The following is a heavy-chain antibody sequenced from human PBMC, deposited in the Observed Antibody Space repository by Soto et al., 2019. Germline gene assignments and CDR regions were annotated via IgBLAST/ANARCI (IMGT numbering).Heavy chain of an antibody. J-gene: IGHJ4*02. V-gene: IGHV3-48*02. CDR3: AKFFGSGFDY. D-gene: IGHD6-19*01. CDR1: GFTFSTDS. Sequence: EVQLVESGGGLVQPGGSLRLSCVASGFTFSTDSMNWVRQAPGKGLEWVAHISTSGATRYYADSVKGRFTISRDNAKTSLYLQMDSLRNEDTAVYYCAKFFGSGFDYWGQGTLVTVSS. CDR2: ISTSGATR.